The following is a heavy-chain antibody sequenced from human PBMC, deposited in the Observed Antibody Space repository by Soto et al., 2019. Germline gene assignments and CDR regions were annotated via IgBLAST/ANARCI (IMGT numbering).Heavy chain of an antibody. CDR3: AGHLASRYSDSWYKGWHIDH. D-gene: IGHD1-26*01. V-gene: IGHV3-21*01. J-gene: IGHJ4*02. CDR2: ISYSTSHI. CDR1: GITFSSYG. Sequence: EVQLVESGGGLVKPGGSLRLSCAASGITFSSYGMNWVRQAPGKGLEWVSSISYSTSHIYYADSVKGRFTISRDNAKNSLDLQMDSLRAEDTAMYYCAGHLASRYSDSWYKGWHIDHWGQGTLVTVSS.